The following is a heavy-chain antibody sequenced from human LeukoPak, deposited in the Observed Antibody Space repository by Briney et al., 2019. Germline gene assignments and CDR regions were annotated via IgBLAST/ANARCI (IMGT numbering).Heavy chain of an antibody. CDR1: GFTFDDYA. CDR3: ARERYGVGATFDC. J-gene: IGHJ5*01. D-gene: IGHD1-26*01. CDR2: IKQDGTVQ. Sequence: PGGSLRLSCAASGFTFDDYAMHWVRQAPGKGLDWVANIKQDGTVQHYVDSVRGRFTISRDNGKNSLYLQINSLTVEDTAVYYCARERYGVGATFDCWGQGTLVTVSS. V-gene: IGHV3-7*01.